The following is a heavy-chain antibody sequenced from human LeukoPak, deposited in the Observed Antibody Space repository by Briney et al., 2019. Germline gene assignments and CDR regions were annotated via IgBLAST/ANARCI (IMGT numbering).Heavy chain of an antibody. J-gene: IGHJ5*02. V-gene: IGHV4-34*01. Sequence: ASETLSLTCAVYGGPFSGYYWSWIRQPPGKGLEWIGEINHSGSTNYNPSLKSRVTISVDTSKNQFSLKLSSVTAADTAVYYCARASGYCSSTSCYGVFHRNWFDPWGQGTLVTVSS. CDR3: ARASGYCSSTSCYGVFHRNWFDP. D-gene: IGHD2-2*01. CDR2: INHSGST. CDR1: GGPFSGYY.